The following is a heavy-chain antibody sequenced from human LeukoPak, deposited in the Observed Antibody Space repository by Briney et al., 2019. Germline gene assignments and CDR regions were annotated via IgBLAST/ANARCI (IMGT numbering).Heavy chain of an antibody. D-gene: IGHD2-2*01. CDR2: IIPIFGTA. Sequence: SVKVSCKASGGTFSRYAISWVRQAPGQGLEWMGGIIPIFGTANFAQKFQGRVTITADESTSTAYMELSSLRSEDTAVYYCARNIVVVPEVDYYYYYMDVWGEGTTVTVSS. CDR1: GGTFSRYA. V-gene: IGHV1-69*13. J-gene: IGHJ6*03. CDR3: ARNIVVVPEVDYYYYYMDV.